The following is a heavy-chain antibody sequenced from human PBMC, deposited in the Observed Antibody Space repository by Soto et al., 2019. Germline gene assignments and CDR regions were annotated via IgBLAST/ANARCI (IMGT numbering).Heavy chain of an antibody. Sequence: GESLKISWKGSGYSFTSYWISWVRQMPGKGLEWMGRIDPSDSYTNYSPSFQGHVTISADKSISTAYLQWSSLKASDTAMYYCARDVAAANYYYGMDVWGQGTTVTVS. CDR1: GYSFTSYW. D-gene: IGHD6-13*01. CDR2: IDPSDSYT. J-gene: IGHJ6*02. CDR3: ARDVAAANYYYGMDV. V-gene: IGHV5-10-1*01.